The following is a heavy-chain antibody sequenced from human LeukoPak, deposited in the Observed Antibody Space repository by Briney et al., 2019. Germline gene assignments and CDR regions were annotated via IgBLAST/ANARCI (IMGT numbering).Heavy chain of an antibody. J-gene: IGHJ4*02. CDR2: IRYDGNNK. Sequence: PGGSLRLSCGASGFTFSNYGMLWVRQAPGKGLEWVAFIRYDGNNKLYADSVKGRFTISRDNSKNTLYLHINSLRAEDTAVDYCAKDNPLDYWGQGTLVIVSS. D-gene: IGHD1-14*01. CDR1: GFTFSNYG. V-gene: IGHV3-30*02. CDR3: AKDNPLDY.